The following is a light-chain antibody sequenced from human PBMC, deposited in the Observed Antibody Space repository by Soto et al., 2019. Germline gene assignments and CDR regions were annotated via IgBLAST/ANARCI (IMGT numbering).Light chain of an antibody. CDR3: ATWDDSLNGAV. CDR1: SSNSGSNT. V-gene: IGLV1-44*01. J-gene: IGLJ7*01. CDR2: SNN. Sequence: QYVLTQPPSASGTPGQRVTISCSGSSSNSGSNTVNWYQQLPGTAPKLLIYSNNQRPSGVPDRFSGSKSGTSASLAISGLQADDAADYYCATWDDSLNGAVFGGGTQLTVL.